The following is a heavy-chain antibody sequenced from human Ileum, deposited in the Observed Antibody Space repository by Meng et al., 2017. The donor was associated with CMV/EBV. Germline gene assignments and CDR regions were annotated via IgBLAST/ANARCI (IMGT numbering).Heavy chain of an antibody. CDR3: ARGESSSLDY. V-gene: IGHV6-1*01. CDR2: TYYRSRWYN. Sequence: HIHLSGSRLVRPTQTLPLTVAICGDNVSGNSVAWTCISPSPSRGLEWLGRTYYRSRWYNDYAESVKSRITINPDTSTNQFSLDFSSVTPEDTAIYYCARGESSSLDYWGQGTLVTVSS. D-gene: IGHD6-13*01. CDR1: GDNVSGNSVA. J-gene: IGHJ4*02.